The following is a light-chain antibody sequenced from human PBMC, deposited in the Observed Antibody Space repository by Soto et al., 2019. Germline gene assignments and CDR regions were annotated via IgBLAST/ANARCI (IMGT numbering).Light chain of an antibody. V-gene: IGLV2-14*01. CDR3: SAYTTRSTLV. Sequence: QSALTQPASVSGSPGQSITISCTGTSRDVGAYNLVSWYQQHPGKAPKLLIYEVRNRPSGISFRFSGSRSGNTASLTISGLLAEDEADYYCSAYTTRSTLVFGEGTKLTVL. CDR2: EVR. CDR1: SRDVGAYNL. J-gene: IGLJ2*01.